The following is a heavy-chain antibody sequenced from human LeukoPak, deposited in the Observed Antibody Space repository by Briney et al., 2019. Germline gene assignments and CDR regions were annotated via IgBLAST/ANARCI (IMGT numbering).Heavy chain of an antibody. CDR3: ARGQANDYGDYAGWGH. CDR2: INPNSGDT. CDR1: GYTFTGYY. D-gene: IGHD4-17*01. Sequence: GASVKVSCKASGYTFTGYYMHWVRQAPGQGVEWMGWINPNSGDTNYAQNFQGRVTMTRDTSISTAYMELGRLRSDDTAVYYCARGQANDYGDYAGWGHWGQGTLVTVSS. J-gene: IGHJ4*02. V-gene: IGHV1-2*02.